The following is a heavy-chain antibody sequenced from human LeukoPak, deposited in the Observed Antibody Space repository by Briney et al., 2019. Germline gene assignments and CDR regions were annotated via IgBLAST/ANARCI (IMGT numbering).Heavy chain of an antibody. Sequence: PGGSLRLSCAASGFTFSSYSMNWVRQAPGKGLEWVSSISSSSSYIYYADSVKGRFTISRDNAKNSLYLQMNSLRAEDTAVYYCARSHKYCSSTSCYLDYYYYYYMDVWGKGTTVTVSS. CDR3: ARSHKYCSSTSCYLDYYYYYYMDV. D-gene: IGHD2-2*01. CDR2: ISSSSSYI. V-gene: IGHV3-21*01. CDR1: GFTFSSYS. J-gene: IGHJ6*03.